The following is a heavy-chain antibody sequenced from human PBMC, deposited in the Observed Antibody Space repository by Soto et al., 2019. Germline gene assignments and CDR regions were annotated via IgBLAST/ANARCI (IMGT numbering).Heavy chain of an antibody. J-gene: IGHJ3*02. CDR1: GFTFSSYA. CDR3: ARDARYCSGGSCYSGSFDI. V-gene: IGHV3-30-3*01. D-gene: IGHD2-15*01. Sequence: GGSLRLSCAASGFTFSSYAMHWVRQAPGKGLEWVAVISYDGSNKYYADSVKGRFTISRDNSKNTLYLQMNSLRAEDTAVYYCARDARYCSGGSCYSGSFDIWGQGTMVTVSS. CDR2: ISYDGSNK.